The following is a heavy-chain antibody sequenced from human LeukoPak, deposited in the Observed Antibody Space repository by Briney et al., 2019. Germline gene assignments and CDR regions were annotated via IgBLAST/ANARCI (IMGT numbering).Heavy chain of an antibody. D-gene: IGHD5-18*01. CDR1: GGSISSYY. V-gene: IGHV4-59*08. J-gene: IGHJ3*02. CDR2: IHYSGST. CDR3: ARGGGYSYGYVDAFDI. Sequence: SETLSLTCAVSGGSISSYYWSWIRQPPGRRLEWIGSIHYSGSTSYNSSLKSRVTMSIDTSKNQFSLKLSSVTAADTAVYYCARGGGYSYGYVDAFDIWGQGTMVTVSS.